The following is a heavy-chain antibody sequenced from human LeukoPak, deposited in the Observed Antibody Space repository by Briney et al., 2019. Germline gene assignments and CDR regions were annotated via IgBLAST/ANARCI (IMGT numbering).Heavy chain of an antibody. Sequence: KTGGSLRLSCAASGFTFSSYSMNWVRQAPGKGLEWVSSISSSSSYIYYADSVKGRFTISRDNAKNSLYLQMNSLRAEDTAVYYCVRAEQLWLLGTHKFDYWGQGTLVTVSS. V-gene: IGHV3-21*01. J-gene: IGHJ4*02. CDR3: VRAEQLWLLGTHKFDY. D-gene: IGHD5-18*01. CDR1: GFTFSSYS. CDR2: ISSSSSYI.